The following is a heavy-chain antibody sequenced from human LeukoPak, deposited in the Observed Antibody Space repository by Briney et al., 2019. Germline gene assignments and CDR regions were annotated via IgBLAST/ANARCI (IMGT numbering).Heavy chain of an antibody. J-gene: IGHJ5*02. CDR1: GYTFTSYD. CDR3: ARRRQLGKNWFDP. CDR2: MNPNSGNT. V-gene: IGHV1-8*01. Sequence: ASVKVSCKASGYTFTSYDINWVRQATGQGLEWMGWMNPNSGNTGYAQKFRGRVTMTRNTSISTAYMELSSLRSEDTAVYYCARRRQLGKNWFDPWGQGTLVTVSS. D-gene: IGHD6-6*01.